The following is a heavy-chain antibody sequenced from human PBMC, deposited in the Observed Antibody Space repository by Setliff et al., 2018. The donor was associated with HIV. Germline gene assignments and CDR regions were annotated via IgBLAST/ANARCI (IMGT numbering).Heavy chain of an antibody. J-gene: IGHJ6*03. V-gene: IGHV4-59*12. CDR2: IYYSGST. Sequence: SETLSLTCTVSGGSISSYYWSWIRQPPGKGLEWIGYIYYSGSTNYNPSLKSRVTISVDTSKNQFSLKLNSVTATDTALYYCAREAEFLTAPYPYYYYYLDVWGKGTTVTVSS. CDR3: AREAEFLTAPYPYYYYYLDV. CDR1: GGSISSYY. D-gene: IGHD3-9*01.